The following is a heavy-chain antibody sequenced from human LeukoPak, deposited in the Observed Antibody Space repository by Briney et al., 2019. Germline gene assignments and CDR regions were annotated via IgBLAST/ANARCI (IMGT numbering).Heavy chain of an antibody. Sequence: GGSLRLSCAASGFTFSSYGMHWVRQAPGKGLEWVSFIWYDGSNKYYADSVKGRFTISRDNSKNTLYLQMNSLRAEDTAVYNCAKAPIGSTIDYWGQGTLVTVSS. CDR1: GFTFSSYG. CDR2: IWYDGSNK. J-gene: IGHJ4*02. V-gene: IGHV3-30*02. CDR3: AKAPIGSTIDY. D-gene: IGHD2/OR15-2a*01.